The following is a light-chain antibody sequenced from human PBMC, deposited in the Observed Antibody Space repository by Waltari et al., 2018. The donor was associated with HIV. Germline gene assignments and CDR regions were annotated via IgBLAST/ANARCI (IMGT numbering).Light chain of an antibody. CDR2: DAS. CDR3: QQYGNLPIT. CDR1: QDIYKY. V-gene: IGKV1-33*01. J-gene: IGKJ5*01. Sequence: DIQMTQSPSYLAASVGDRVTITCQASQDIYKYLNWYQQKPGKAPKLLIYDASNLEAGVPSRFSGSGSGTDFTFSISSLQPEDIATYYCQQYGNLPITFGQGTRLESK.